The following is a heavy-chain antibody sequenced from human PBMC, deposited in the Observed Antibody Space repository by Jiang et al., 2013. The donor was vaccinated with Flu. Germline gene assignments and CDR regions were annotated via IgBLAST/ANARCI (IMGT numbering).Heavy chain of an antibody. CDR3: ARGGSYYYYFDY. CDR2: ISSSSSYI. Sequence: VQLLESGGGLVKPGESLRLSCAASGFTFSSYSMNWVRQAPGKGLEWVSSISSSSSYIYYADSVKGRFTISRDNAKNSLYLQMNSLRAEDTAVYYCARGGSYYYYFDYWGQGTLVTVSS. D-gene: IGHD1-26*01. J-gene: IGHJ4*02. V-gene: IGHV3-21*01. CDR1: GFTFSSYS.